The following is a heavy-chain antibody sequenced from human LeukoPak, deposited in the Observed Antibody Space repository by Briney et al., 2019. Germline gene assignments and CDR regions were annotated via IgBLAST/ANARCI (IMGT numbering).Heavy chain of an antibody. D-gene: IGHD2-2*01. CDR1: GYTFTSYY. CDR3: AINAGVLGSVVPAAASRGYYYYMDV. CDR2: INPSGGST. J-gene: IGHJ6*03. V-gene: IGHV1-46*01. Sequence: ASVKVSCKAFGYTFTSYYMHWVRQAPGQGLEWMGIINPSGGSTSYAQKFQGRVTMTTDTSTSTVYMELSSLRSEDTAVYYCAINAGVLGSVVPAAASRGYYYYMDVWGKGTTVTISS.